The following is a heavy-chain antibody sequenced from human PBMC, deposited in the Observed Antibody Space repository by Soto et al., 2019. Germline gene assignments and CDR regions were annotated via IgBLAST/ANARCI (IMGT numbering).Heavy chain of an antibody. Sequence: QVQLQESGPGLVKPSQTLSLTCTVSGGSISSGGYYWSWIRQHPGKGLEWIGYIYYSGSTYYNPSLQSRVXXSXDRXKNQFSLKLSSVTAADTAVYYCARGDGYKHYGMDVWGQGTTVTVSS. CDR2: IYYSGST. J-gene: IGHJ6*02. CDR3: ARGDGYKHYGMDV. D-gene: IGHD5-12*01. CDR1: GGSISSGGYY. V-gene: IGHV4-31*03.